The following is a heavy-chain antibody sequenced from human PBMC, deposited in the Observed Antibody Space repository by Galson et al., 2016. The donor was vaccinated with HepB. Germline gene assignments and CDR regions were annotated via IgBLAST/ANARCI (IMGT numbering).Heavy chain of an antibody. CDR2: ISYDGSIK. CDR3: ARVKPVAGKNA. D-gene: IGHD6-19*01. V-gene: IGHV3-30-3*01. CDR1: GFPFNSYA. J-gene: IGHJ5*02. Sequence: SLRLSCAASGFPFNSYAMHWVRQAPGKGLEFVAVISYDGSIKLYAESVKGRFTVSRDNSKNTLYLQMSNLRPEDTAVYYCARVKPVAGKNAWGQGTLVTVSS.